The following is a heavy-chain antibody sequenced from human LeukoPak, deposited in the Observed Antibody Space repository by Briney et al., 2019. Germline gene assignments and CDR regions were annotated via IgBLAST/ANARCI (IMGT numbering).Heavy chain of an antibody. CDR3: ASAQGGVILPDYFHH. J-gene: IGHJ1*01. Sequence: PGGSLRLSCAASGFTVSSNFMSWVRQAPGKGLEWVSLIYSGGSTYYADSVKGRFTISRDISKNTLFLQLNSLRADDTAVYFCASAQGGVILPDYFHHWGQGTLVTVSS. CDR2: IYSGGST. V-gene: IGHV3-66*01. CDR1: GFTVSSNF. D-gene: IGHD3-16*02.